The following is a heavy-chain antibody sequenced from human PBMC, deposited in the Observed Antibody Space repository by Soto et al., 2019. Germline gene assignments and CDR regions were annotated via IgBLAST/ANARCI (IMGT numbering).Heavy chain of an antibody. Sequence: QVQLQESGPGLVKPSETLSLTCTVSGGSISSYYWSWIRQPPGKGLEWIGYIYYSGSTNYNPSLKSRVTISVDTSKNQFSLKLSSVTAADTAVYYCARDRSLGAFDIWGQGTMVTVSS. D-gene: IGHD6-13*01. CDR2: IYYSGST. V-gene: IGHV4-59*01. CDR1: GGSISSYY. CDR3: ARDRSLGAFDI. J-gene: IGHJ3*02.